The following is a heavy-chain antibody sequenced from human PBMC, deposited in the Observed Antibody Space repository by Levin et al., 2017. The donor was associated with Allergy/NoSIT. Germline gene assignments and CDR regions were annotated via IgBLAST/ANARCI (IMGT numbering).Heavy chain of an antibody. D-gene: IGHD2-2*01. V-gene: IGHV1-18*01. J-gene: IGHJ6*03. CDR3: ARFIIGYQLLWHHHYYYYMDV. CDR2: ISAYNGNT. CDR1: GYTFTSYG. Sequence: GESLKISCKASGYTFTSYGISWVRQAPGQGLEWMGWISAYNGNTNYAQKLQGRVTMTTDTSTSTAYMELRSLRSDDTAVYYCARFIIGYQLLWHHHYYYYMDVWGKGTTVTVSS.